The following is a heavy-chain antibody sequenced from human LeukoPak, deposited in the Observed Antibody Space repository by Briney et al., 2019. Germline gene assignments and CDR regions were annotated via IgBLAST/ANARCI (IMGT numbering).Heavy chain of an antibody. CDR3: ARVGATVTTDWHFDL. CDR1: GFTFSSYD. J-gene: IGHJ2*01. V-gene: IGHV3-13*01. Sequence: GGSLRLSCAASGFTFSSYDMHWVRQAKGKGLEWVSAIGTAGDTYYPGSVKGRFTISRENAKNSLYLQMNSLRAGDTAVYYCARVGATVTTDWHFDLWGRGTLVTVSS. CDR2: IGTAGDT. D-gene: IGHD4-17*01.